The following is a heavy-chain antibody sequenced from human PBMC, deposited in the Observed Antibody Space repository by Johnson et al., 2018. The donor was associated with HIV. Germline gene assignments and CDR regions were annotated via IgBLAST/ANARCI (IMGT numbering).Heavy chain of an antibody. Sequence: VQLVESGGGVVQPGGSLTLSCAASGFSFSSYGIHWVRQAPGKGLEWVTFIQYDGSSKYSADSAKGRFIISRDISEKTVFLQMNSLRPEDTAVYYCAKETRDSRSAFDIWGQGTMVTVSS. J-gene: IGHJ3*02. CDR3: AKETRDSRSAFDI. CDR2: IQYDGSSK. D-gene: IGHD3-22*01. CDR1: GFSFSSYG. V-gene: IGHV3-30*02.